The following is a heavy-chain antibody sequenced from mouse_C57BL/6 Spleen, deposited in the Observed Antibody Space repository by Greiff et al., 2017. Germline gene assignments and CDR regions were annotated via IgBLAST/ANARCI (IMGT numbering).Heavy chain of an antibody. D-gene: IGHD4-1*01. V-gene: IGHV1-15*01. CDR2: IDPETGGT. Sequence: QVQLKQPGTELVKPGASVTLSCKASGYTFTDYEMHWVKQTPVHGLEWIGAIDPETGGTAYNQKFKGKAILTADKSSSTAYMELRSLTSEDSAVYYCTRGPGTLYAMDYWGQGTSVTVSS. J-gene: IGHJ4*01. CDR1: GYTFTDYE. CDR3: TRGPGTLYAMDY.